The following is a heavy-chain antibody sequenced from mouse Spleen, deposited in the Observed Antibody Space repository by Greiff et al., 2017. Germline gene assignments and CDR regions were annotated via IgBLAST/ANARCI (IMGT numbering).Heavy chain of an antibody. J-gene: IGHJ3*01. CDR2: IYPGSGNT. CDR1: GYTFTDYY. CDR3: ARDGYLPFAY. Sequence: VQRVESGAELVRPGASVKLSCKASGYTFTDYYINWVKQRPGQGLEWIARIYPGSGNTYYNEKFKGKATLTAEKSSSTAYMQLSSLTSEDSAVYFCARDGYLPFAYWGQGTLVTVSA. V-gene: IGHV1-76*01. D-gene: IGHD2-3*01.